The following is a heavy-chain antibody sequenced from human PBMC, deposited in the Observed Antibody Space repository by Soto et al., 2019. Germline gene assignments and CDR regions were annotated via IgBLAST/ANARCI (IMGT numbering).Heavy chain of an antibody. CDR3: AIVGPFDY. D-gene: IGHD2-15*01. CDR1: GGTFGSYT. Sequence: QVQLVQSGAEVKKPGSSVKVSCKTSGGTFGSYTLSWVRQAPGQGLEWVGGIIPILSIANHTQKFQGRITITADKSTNIAYMELSSLRSEDTAVYYCAIVGPFDYWGQGTLVTVSS. V-gene: IGHV1-69*02. CDR2: IIPILSIA. J-gene: IGHJ4*02.